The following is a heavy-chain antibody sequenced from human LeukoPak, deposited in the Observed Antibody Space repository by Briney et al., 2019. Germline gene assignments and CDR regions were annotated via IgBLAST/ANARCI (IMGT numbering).Heavy chain of an antibody. D-gene: IGHD6-19*01. Sequence: PGGSLRLSCVASGFTFSDYEMNWVRQAPGKGLEWLSFINTVGNIIYYADPVKGRFTISRDNAKKSLFLQLNSLRAEDTAVYYCATDSGPASLADFDHWGQGTLVTVSS. V-gene: IGHV3-48*03. CDR3: ATDSGPASLADFDH. CDR1: GFTFSDYE. CDR2: INTVGNII. J-gene: IGHJ4*02.